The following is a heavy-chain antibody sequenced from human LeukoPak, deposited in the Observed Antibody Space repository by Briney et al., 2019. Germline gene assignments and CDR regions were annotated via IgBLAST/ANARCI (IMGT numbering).Heavy chain of an antibody. Sequence: ASVKVSCKASGYTFTSYDINWVRQATGQGLEWMGWMNPNSGNTGYAQKFQGRVTMTRNTSISTAYMELSSLRSEDTAVYYCASPSGYCSGGSCYDSGPHAFDIWGQGTMVTVSS. CDR3: ASPSGYCSGGSCYDSGPHAFDI. CDR2: MNPNSGNT. V-gene: IGHV1-8*01. D-gene: IGHD2-15*01. CDR1: GYTFTSYD. J-gene: IGHJ3*02.